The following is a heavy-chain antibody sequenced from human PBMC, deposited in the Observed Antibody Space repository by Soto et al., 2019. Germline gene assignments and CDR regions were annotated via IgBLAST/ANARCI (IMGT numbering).Heavy chain of an antibody. CDR1: GFTFGDYA. Sequence: GGSLRLSCPASGFTFGDYAMSWFRQPPGKGLEWVGFIRSKAYGGTTEYAASVKGRFTISRDDSKSIAYLQMNSLKTEDTAVYYCTSGSRPYYFDYWGQGTLVTVSS. J-gene: IGHJ4*02. CDR3: TSGSRPYYFDY. CDR2: IRSKAYGGTT. V-gene: IGHV3-49*03.